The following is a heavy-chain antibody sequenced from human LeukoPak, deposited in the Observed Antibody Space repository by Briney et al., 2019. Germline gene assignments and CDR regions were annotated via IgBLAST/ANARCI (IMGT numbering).Heavy chain of an antibody. Sequence: GGSLRLSCAASGFTFDDYAMHWARQAPGKGLEWVSLISWDGGSTYYADSVKGRFTISRDNSKNSLYLQMNSLRAEDTALYYCAKARGYRPVDYYYYMDVWGKGTTVTVSS. V-gene: IGHV3-43D*03. CDR1: GFTFDDYA. CDR3: AKARGYRPVDYYYYMDV. CDR2: ISWDGGST. J-gene: IGHJ6*03. D-gene: IGHD5-18*01.